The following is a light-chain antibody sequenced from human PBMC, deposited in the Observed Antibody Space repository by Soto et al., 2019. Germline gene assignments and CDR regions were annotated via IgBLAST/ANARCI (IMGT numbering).Light chain of an antibody. CDR3: QQFASSTEWR. V-gene: IGKV3-20*01. J-gene: IGKJ1*01. CDR2: GAS. Sequence: ELVLTQYSGTLSLSPGERSTLSCRASQSVSSSYLAWYQQKPGQAPRLLIYGASSRATGIPDRFSGSGSGTDFTLTISRLEPEDFAVYYCQQFASSTEWRVAEGGKVDIK. CDR1: QSVSSSY.